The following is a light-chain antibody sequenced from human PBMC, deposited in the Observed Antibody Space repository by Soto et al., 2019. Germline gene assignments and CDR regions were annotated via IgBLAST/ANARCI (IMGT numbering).Light chain of an antibody. J-gene: IGKJ5*01. CDR1: QDIGSW. CDR2: AAS. CDR3: QQAKSFPVS. V-gene: IGKV1D-12*01. Sequence: DIHMTQSPSSVSASVGYRFTITCGASQDIGSWFAWYQQKPGKVPKLLIYAASILQSGVPSRFSGSGSGTDFTLTINNLQPEDFETYYCQQAKSFPVSFGQGTRLEIK.